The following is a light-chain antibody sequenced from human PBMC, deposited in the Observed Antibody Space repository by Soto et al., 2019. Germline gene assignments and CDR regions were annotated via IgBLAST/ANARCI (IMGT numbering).Light chain of an antibody. Sequence: QSVLTQPPSASGTPGLRVTISCSGSSSNIGSNTVSWYQHLPGTAPKLLIYNNDRRPSGVPDRFSGSKSDTSASLAISGLQSEDEADYYCAAWDVSLNGWVFGGGTKLTVL. CDR2: NND. CDR1: SSNIGSNT. CDR3: AAWDVSLNGWV. V-gene: IGLV1-44*01. J-gene: IGLJ3*02.